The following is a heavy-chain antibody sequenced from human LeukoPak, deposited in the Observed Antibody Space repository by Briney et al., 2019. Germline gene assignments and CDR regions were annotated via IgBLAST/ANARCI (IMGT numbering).Heavy chain of an antibody. D-gene: IGHD3-10*01. J-gene: IGHJ4*02. Sequence: SETLSLTCAVSGGSISSASYAWSWIRQPPGKGLEWIGYVYHSGSTNYNPSLKSRVTISVDTSKNQFSLKLSSVTAADTAVYYCARDVGDPRGAHYDYWGQGTLVTVSS. V-gene: IGHV4-30-2*01. CDR2: VYHSGST. CDR1: GGSISSASYA. CDR3: ARDVGDPRGAHYDY.